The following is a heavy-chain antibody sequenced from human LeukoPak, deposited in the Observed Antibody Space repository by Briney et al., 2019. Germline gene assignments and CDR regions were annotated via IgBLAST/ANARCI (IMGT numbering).Heavy chain of an antibody. D-gene: IGHD5-18*01. CDR2: ISYDGSNK. CDR3: ARDRGYSYGFIDY. V-gene: IGHV3-30*04. CDR1: GFTFSSYA. Sequence: GGSLRLSCAASGFTFSSYAMHWVRQAPGKGLEWVAVISYDGSNKYYADSVKGRFTISRDNSRNPLYLQMNSLSAEDTAVYYCARDRGYSYGFIDYWGQGTLVTVSS. J-gene: IGHJ4*02.